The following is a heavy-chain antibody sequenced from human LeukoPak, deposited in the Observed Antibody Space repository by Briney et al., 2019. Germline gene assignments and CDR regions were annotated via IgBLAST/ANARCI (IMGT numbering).Heavy chain of an antibody. CDR3: ARALYSRSYYHWFDP. CDR2: INPSGGST. D-gene: IGHD1-26*01. Sequence: ASVKVSCKASGYTFTSYYMHWVRQAPGQGLECMGIINPSGGSTSYAQKFQGRLTVSRDTATSTVYMELSSLSSEDTAVYYCARALYSRSYYHWFDPWGQGTLVTVSS. CDR1: GYTFTSYY. J-gene: IGHJ5*02. V-gene: IGHV1-46*01.